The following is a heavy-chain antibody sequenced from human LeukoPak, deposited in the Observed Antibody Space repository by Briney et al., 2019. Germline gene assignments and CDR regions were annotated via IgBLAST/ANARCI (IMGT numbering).Heavy chain of an antibody. V-gene: IGHV1-18*01. Sequence: GASVKVSCKASGYTFTSYGITWVRQAPGQGLERMGWISAYNGNTKYAQKLQGRVTMTTDTSTDTAHMELRSLRSDETAVYYCARDGAWFGEFAVDYWGQGTLVTVSS. D-gene: IGHD3-10*01. CDR2: ISAYNGNT. CDR3: ARDGAWFGEFAVDY. J-gene: IGHJ4*02. CDR1: GYTFTSYG.